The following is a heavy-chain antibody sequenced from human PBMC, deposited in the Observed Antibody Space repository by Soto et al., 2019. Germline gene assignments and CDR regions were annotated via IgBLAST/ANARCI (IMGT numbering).Heavy chain of an antibody. CDR2: ISSSSSYI. CDR3: ARDQKGAGELSY. J-gene: IGHJ4*02. CDR1: GFTFSSYS. Sequence: GGSLRLSCAASGFTFSSYSMNWVRQAPGKGLEWVSSISSSSSYIYYADSVKGRFTISRDNAKNSLYLQMNSLRAEDTAVYYCARDQKGAGELSYWGQGTLVTVS. D-gene: IGHD3-16*01. V-gene: IGHV3-21*01.